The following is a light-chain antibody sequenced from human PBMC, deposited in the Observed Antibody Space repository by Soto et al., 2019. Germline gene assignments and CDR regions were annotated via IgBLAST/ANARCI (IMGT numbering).Light chain of an antibody. CDR2: DVS. Sequence: QSVMTQPASVSGFPGQSITISCTGTSSDIGGYDYVSWYQQHPGKAPKLIIYDVSGRPSGVSNRFSGSKSANTASLTISGLQAEDEAAYHCSSYTSTSAPSVFGTGTKLTVL. CDR1: SSDIGGYDY. V-gene: IGLV2-14*03. CDR3: SSYTSTSAPSV. J-gene: IGLJ1*01.